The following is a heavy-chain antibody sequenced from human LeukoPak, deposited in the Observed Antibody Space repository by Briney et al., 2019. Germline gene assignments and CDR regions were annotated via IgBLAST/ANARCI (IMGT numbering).Heavy chain of an antibody. CDR1: GGTFSSYA. D-gene: IGHD3-22*01. CDR3: ARGPYDSSGYYYSFDH. CDR2: IIPIFGTA. J-gene: IGHJ4*02. V-gene: IGHV1-69*05. Sequence: SVKVSCKASGGTFSSYAISWVRQAPGQGLEWMGGIIPIFGTANYAQKFKGRVTITTDESTSTAYMELSSLRSEDTAVYYCARGPYDSSGYYYSFDHWGQGTLVTVSS.